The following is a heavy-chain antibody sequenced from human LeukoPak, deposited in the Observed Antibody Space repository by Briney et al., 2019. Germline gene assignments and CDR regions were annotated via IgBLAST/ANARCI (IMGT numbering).Heavy chain of an antibody. CDR2: ISSSSYI. V-gene: IGHV3-21*01. Sequence: GGSLRLSCAASGFTFSSYSMNWVRQAPGKGLEWVSSISSSSYIYYADSVKGRFTISRDNAKNSLYLQMNSLRAEDTAVYYCARGSRLGYLIDYWGQGTLVTVSS. CDR3: ARGSRLGYLIDY. J-gene: IGHJ4*02. D-gene: IGHD3-16*01. CDR1: GFTFSSYS.